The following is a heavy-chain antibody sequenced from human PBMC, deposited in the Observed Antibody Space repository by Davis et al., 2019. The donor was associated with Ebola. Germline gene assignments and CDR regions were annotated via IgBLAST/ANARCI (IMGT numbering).Heavy chain of an antibody. Sequence: MPSETLSLTCAVYGGSFSGYYWSWIRQPPGKGLEWIGEINHSGSTNYNPSLKSRVTISVDTSKNQFSLKLSSVTAADTAVYYCARARNWGSSRYYYYGMDVWGQGTTVTVSS. V-gene: IGHV4-34*01. J-gene: IGHJ6*02. D-gene: IGHD6-6*01. CDR3: ARARNWGSSRYYYYGMDV. CDR1: GGSFSGYY. CDR2: INHSGST.